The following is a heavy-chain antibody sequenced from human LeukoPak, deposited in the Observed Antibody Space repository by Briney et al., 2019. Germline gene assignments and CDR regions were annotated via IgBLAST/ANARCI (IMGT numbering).Heavy chain of an antibody. CDR1: GYTFPSYF. Sequence: GASVKVSCKASGYTFPSYFMHWVRQAPGQGLEWMGIINPTGGSTTYAQKFQGRVTMTRDTSTSTVYMELSSLRSDDTAVYYCARDSPAVGFDYWGQGTLVTVSS. V-gene: IGHV1-46*01. J-gene: IGHJ4*02. D-gene: IGHD3-16*01. CDR2: INPTGGST. CDR3: ARDSPAVGFDY.